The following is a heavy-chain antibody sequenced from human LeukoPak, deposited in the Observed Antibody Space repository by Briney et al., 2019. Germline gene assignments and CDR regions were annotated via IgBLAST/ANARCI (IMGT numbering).Heavy chain of an antibody. D-gene: IGHD3-3*01. CDR3: ARDWGGVVLMGGFDV. CDR1: GFTFNNYA. V-gene: IGHV3-30*03. Sequence: PGTSLRLSCVASGFTFNNYAMHWVRQAPGQGLEWVAGISYDGTAEYYGDSMKGRFSISRDKSKNTLFLEVNSLRTEDTAVFYCARDWGGVVLMGGFDVWGQGTQVIVSS. J-gene: IGHJ4*02. CDR2: ISYDGTAE.